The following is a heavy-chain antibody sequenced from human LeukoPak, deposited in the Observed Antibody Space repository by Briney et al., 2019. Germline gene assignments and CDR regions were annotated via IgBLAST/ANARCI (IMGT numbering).Heavy chain of an antibody. Sequence: GGSLRLSCAASGSTFSIYWMSWVRQAPGKGLEWVANIKEDGNEKYYVDSVKGRFTISGDNAKNSLYLQMNSLRAEDMAVYYCARDHLVVVPTATGDYYYYYMDVWGKGTTVTVSS. CDR1: GSTFSIYW. D-gene: IGHD2-2*01. CDR2: IKEDGNEK. CDR3: ARDHLVVVPTATGDYYYYYMDV. V-gene: IGHV3-7*01. J-gene: IGHJ6*03.